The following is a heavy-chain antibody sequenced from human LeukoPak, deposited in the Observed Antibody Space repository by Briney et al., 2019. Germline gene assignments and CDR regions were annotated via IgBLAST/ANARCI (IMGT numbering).Heavy chain of an antibody. CDR3: ARDLARGDCGYVLYH. CDR2: ISPNNGGT. J-gene: IGHJ5*02. CDR1: GYTFTRYY. V-gene: IGHV1-2*02. D-gene: IGHD5-12*01. Sequence: ASVKVSCKASGYTFTRYYMHWVRQAPGHRLEWMGWISPNNGGTNYAQKFQGRVTMTRDTSISTVYIQMSRLTSDDTAVYYCARDLARGDCGYVLYHWGQGTLVTVST.